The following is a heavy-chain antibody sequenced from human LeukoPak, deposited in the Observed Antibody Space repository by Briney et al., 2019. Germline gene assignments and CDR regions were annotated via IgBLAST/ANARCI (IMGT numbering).Heavy chain of an antibody. CDR1: GGSISSYY. Sequence: PSETLSLTCTVSGGSISSYYWSWIRQPPGKGRERIGYIYYSGSTNYNPFLKSRVTISVDTSKNQFPLKLSSVTAADTAVYYCARDPLSQGWFDPWGQGTLVTVSS. D-gene: IGHD3-3*02. CDR2: IYYSGST. J-gene: IGHJ5*02. V-gene: IGHV4-59*01. CDR3: ARDPLSQGWFDP.